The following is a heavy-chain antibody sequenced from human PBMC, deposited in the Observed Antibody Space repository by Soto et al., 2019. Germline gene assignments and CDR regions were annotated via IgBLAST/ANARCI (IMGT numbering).Heavy chain of an antibody. CDR1: GFTFSSYW. V-gene: IGHV3-7*03. D-gene: IGHD2-15*01. CDR3: AREGSSHYAFDAFYI. J-gene: IGHJ3*02. Sequence: EVQLVESGGGLVQPGGSLRLSCAASGFTFSSYWMSWVRQAPGKGLEWVANIKQDGSEKYYVDSVKGRFTISRDNAKNSLYLQMNSLRAEDTAVYYCAREGSSHYAFDAFYIWGQGTMVTVSS. CDR2: IKQDGSEK.